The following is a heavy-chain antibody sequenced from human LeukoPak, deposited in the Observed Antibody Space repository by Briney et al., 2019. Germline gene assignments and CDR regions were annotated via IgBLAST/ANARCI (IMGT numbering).Heavy chain of an antibody. J-gene: IGHJ4*02. D-gene: IGHD4-17*01. Sequence: GASVKVSCKASGGTFSSYAISWVRQAPGQGLEWMGGIIPIFGTANYAQKFQGRVTITTDESTSTAYMELSSLRSEDTAVYYCASGDYGDYFYYFDYWGQGTLVTVSS. V-gene: IGHV1-69*05. CDR2: IIPIFGTA. CDR1: GGTFSSYA. CDR3: ASGDYGDYFYYFDY.